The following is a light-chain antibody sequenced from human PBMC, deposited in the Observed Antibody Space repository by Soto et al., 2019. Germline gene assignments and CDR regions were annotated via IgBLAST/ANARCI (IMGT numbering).Light chain of an antibody. CDR3: SSYAGSNNFV. Sequence: QSVLTQPPSASGSPGQSVTISCTGTSSXVGGYNYVSWYQQHPGKAPKLMIYEVSERPSGVPDRFSGSKSSNTASLTVSGLQAEDEADYYCSSYAGSNNFVFGTGTKVTVL. J-gene: IGLJ1*01. V-gene: IGLV2-8*01. CDR2: EVS. CDR1: SSXVGGYNY.